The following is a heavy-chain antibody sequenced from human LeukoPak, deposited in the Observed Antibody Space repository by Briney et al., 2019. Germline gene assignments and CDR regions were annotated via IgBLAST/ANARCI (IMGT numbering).Heavy chain of an antibody. CDR1: GGSISSYY. D-gene: IGHD2-8*01. CDR3: ARGRPRSVRWSIGSWFDP. Sequence: SETLSLTCTVSGGSISSYYWSWIRQPAGKGLEWIGRIYTSGSTNYNPSLKSRVTMSVDTSKNQFSLKLSSVTAADTAVYYCARGRPRSVRWSIGSWFDPWGQGTLVTVSS. V-gene: IGHV4-4*07. CDR2: IYTSGST. J-gene: IGHJ5*02.